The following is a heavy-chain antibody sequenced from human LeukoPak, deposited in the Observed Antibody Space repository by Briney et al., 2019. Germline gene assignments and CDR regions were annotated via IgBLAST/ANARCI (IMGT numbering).Heavy chain of an antibody. CDR3: AAGPLTTVTTSFDY. D-gene: IGHD4-17*01. CDR1: GFTFTSSA. V-gene: IGHV1-58*02. CDR2: IVVGSGNT. Sequence: SVKVSCKASGFTFTSSAMQWVRQARGQRLEWIGWIVVGSGNTNYAQKFQERVTITRDMSTSTAYMELSSLRSEDTAVYYCAAGPLTTVTTSFDYWGQGTLVTVSS. J-gene: IGHJ4*02.